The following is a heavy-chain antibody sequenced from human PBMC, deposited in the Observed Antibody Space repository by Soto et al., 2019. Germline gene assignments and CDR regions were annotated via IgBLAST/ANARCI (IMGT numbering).Heavy chain of an antibody. CDR2: INHSGST. J-gene: IGHJ4*02. D-gene: IGHD2-21*02. Sequence: SETLSLTCAVYGGSFSGYYWSWIRQPPGKGLEWIGEINHSGSTNYNPSLKSRVTISVDTSKNQFSLKLSSVTAADTAVYYCARLRAYCGGDCYPYFDYWGQGTLVTVSS. V-gene: IGHV4-34*01. CDR3: ARLRAYCGGDCYPYFDY. CDR1: GGSFSGYY.